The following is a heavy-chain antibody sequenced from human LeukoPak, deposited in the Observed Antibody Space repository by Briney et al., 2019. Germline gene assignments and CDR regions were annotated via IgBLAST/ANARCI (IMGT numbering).Heavy chain of an antibody. J-gene: IGHJ4*02. CDR3: XXAPXVTTYVG. V-gene: IGHV3-15*01. D-gene: IGHD4-11*01. Sequence: PGGSLRLSCAASGFTFSNAYTSWVRRPPGKGLEVVVRIKSKTDGGTTDYAAPLKGRFTISRNDSKNTLHLQMNSLKTEDTAVYXXXXAPXVTTYVGWGQGTLVTVSS. CDR1: GFTFSNAY. CDR2: IKSKTDGGTT.